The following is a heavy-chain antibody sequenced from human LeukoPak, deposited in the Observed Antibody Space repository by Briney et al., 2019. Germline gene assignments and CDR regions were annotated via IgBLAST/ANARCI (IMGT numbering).Heavy chain of an antibody. D-gene: IGHD6-19*01. CDR3: AKGQRDSSGWFGGDAFDI. CDR1: GFTFDDYA. J-gene: IGHJ3*02. Sequence: QPGGSLRLSCAASGFTFDDYALHCVRQAPGKGLVWVSGISWNSGSIGYADSVKGRFTISRDNAKNSLYLQMNSLRAEDTALYYCAKGQRDSSGWFGGDAFDIWGQGTMVTVSS. CDR2: ISWNSGSI. V-gene: IGHV3-9*01.